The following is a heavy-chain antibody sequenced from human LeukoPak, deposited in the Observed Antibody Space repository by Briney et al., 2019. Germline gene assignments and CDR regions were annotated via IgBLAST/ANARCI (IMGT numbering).Heavy chain of an antibody. CDR3: ARDKYPGAGLSSWFDP. V-gene: IGHV3-20*01. J-gene: IGHJ5*02. D-gene: IGHD3-16*02. CDR1: GFTFDDYG. CDR2: INWNGGST. Sequence: GGSLRLSCAASGFTFDDYGMSWVRQAPGKGLEGGSGINWNGGSTGYADSVKGRFTISRDNAKNSLYLQMNSLRAEDTALYHCARDKYPGAGLSSWFDPWGQGTLVTVSS.